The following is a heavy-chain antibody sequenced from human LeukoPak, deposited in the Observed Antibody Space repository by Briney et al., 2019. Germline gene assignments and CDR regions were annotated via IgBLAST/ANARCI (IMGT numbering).Heavy chain of an antibody. CDR2: ISNSGSYI. CDR1: GFTFSGYS. Sequence: GSLRLSCAASGFTFSGYSMNWVRQAPGKGLEWVSSISNSGSYIYYADSVKGRFTISRDNAKNSLYLRMNSLRAEDTAVYYCANHLACGSTSCPPFDYWGQGTLVTVSS. CDR3: ANHLACGSTSCPPFDY. J-gene: IGHJ4*02. D-gene: IGHD2-2*01. V-gene: IGHV3-21*01.